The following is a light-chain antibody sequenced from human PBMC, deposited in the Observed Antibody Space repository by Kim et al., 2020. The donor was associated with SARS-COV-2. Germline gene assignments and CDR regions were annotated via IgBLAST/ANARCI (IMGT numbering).Light chain of an antibody. CDR2: QDT. J-gene: IGLJ1*01. V-gene: IGLV3-1*01. CDR3: QAWDSSTV. CDR1: NLGDKY. Sequence: VSVSPGQTASITCSGDNLGDKYACWYQQKPGQSPVLLIYQDTKRPSGIPARFSGSNSGNTATLTISGTQAMDEADYYCQAWDSSTVFGAGTKVTVL.